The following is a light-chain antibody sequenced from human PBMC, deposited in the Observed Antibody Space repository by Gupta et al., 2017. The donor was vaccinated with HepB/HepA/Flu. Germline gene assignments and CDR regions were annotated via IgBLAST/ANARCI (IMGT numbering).Light chain of an antibody. CDR1: QSLLHSNGYNY. CDR2: LGS. V-gene: IGKV2-28*01. J-gene: IGKJ4*01. CDR3: MQALQTPRLT. Sequence: DIVMTHSPLSLPVTPGAPASISCRSSQSLLHSNGYNYLDWYLQKPGQSPQLLIYLGSNRASGVPDRFSGSGSGTDFTLKISRVEAEDVGVYYCMQALQTPRLTFGGGTKVEIK.